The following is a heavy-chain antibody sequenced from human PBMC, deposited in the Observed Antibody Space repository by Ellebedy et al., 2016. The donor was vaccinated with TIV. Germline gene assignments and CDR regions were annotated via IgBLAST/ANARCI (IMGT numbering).Heavy chain of an antibody. V-gene: IGHV3-74*01. D-gene: IGHD3-22*01. CDR3: SRGGHYSDSLFDS. CDR2: INADGRSR. J-gene: IGHJ4*02. CDR1: GFTFSSYW. Sequence: GGSLRLSXAASGFTFSSYWMHWVRQAPGKGLVWVSRINADGRSRSYADSVKGRFTISRDNADNTLYLQMNSLRGDDTAVYYCSRGGHYSDSLFDSWGRGTLVTVPS.